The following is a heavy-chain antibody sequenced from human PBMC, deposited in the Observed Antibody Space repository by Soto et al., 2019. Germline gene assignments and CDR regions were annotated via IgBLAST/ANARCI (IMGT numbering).Heavy chain of an antibody. CDR3: VRGGIAGHWFGP. J-gene: IGHJ5*02. CDR2: IFHSGST. D-gene: IGHD6-13*01. V-gene: IGHV4-31*03. Sequence: QVQLQESGPGLVQPTQTLSLTCSVSRAFINSGGFYYSWIRQPPGKGLEWLGYIFHSGSTLYNPSLRGRLTLSADTSPNQLSLYLTSVTAADTAVYYCVRGGIAGHWFGPWGQGILVAVFS. CDR1: RAFINSGGFY.